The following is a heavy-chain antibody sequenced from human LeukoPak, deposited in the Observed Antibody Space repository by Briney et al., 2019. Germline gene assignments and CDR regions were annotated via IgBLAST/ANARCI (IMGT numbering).Heavy chain of an antibody. J-gene: IGHJ4*01. CDR3: AKDHYWSIDY. V-gene: IGHV3-74*01. CDR2: IKGDGIST. Sequence: GRPLRLSYAASGFDFSSNWMHWVRHAPGQGLVWGSRIKGDGISTNYADSVKGRFTISRDIAKNTLYLQMNSLRAEDTGVYYCAKDHYWSIDYWGRGTLVTVSS. D-gene: IGHD3-3*01. CDR1: GFDFSSNW.